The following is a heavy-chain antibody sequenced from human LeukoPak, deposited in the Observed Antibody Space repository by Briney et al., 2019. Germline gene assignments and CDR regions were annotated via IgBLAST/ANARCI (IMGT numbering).Heavy chain of an antibody. CDR3: ALELAQPRGSFDY. CDR2: INPNSGGT. CDR1: GYTFTGYY. Sequence: ASVKVSCKASGYTFTGYYMHWMRQAPGQGLEWMGWINPNSGGTNYAQKFQGRVTMTRDTSISTAYMELSRLRSDDTAVYYCALELAQPRGSFDYWGQGTLVTVSS. D-gene: IGHD2-15*01. V-gene: IGHV1-2*02. J-gene: IGHJ4*02.